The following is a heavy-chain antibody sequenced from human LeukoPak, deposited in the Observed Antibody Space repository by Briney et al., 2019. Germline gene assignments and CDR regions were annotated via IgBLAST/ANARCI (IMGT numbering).Heavy chain of an antibody. Sequence: GGSLRLSCAASGFSLSDYWMSWVRQAPGKGLEWVAKIGADGSEKYYVESVKGRFTLSRDNAGNSLYLQMNSLREEDTAVYYCARGGANRFDHWGQGTLVTVSS. CDR2: IGADGSEK. V-gene: IGHV3-7*01. CDR3: ARGGANRFDH. D-gene: IGHD1-26*01. J-gene: IGHJ4*02. CDR1: GFSLSDYW.